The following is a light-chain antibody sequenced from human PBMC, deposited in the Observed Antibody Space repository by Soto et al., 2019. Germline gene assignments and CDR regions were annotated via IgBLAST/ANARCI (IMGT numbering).Light chain of an antibody. CDR1: SSDVGGYNY. Sequence: QSVLTQPASVSGSPGQSXTISFTGTSSDVGGYNYVSWYQQHPGKAPKLMIYDVSNRPSGVSNRFSGSKSGNTASMTISGLQAEDEADYYCSSYTSSSTRVFGTGTKVTVL. CDR3: SSYTSSSTRV. J-gene: IGLJ1*01. CDR2: DVS. V-gene: IGLV2-14*01.